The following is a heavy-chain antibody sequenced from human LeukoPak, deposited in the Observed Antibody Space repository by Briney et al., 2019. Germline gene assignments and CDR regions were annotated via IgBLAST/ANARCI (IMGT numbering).Heavy chain of an antibody. Sequence: ASVKVSCKASGYTFTGYYMHWVRQAPGQGLEWMGWINPNSGGTNYAQKFQGRVTITRDTSISTAYMELSRLRSDDTAVYYCARAGRRIMITFGGVNLHYWGQGTLVTVSS. J-gene: IGHJ4*02. CDR1: GYTFTGYY. V-gene: IGHV1-2*02. CDR3: ARAGRRIMITFGGVNLHY. CDR2: INPNSGGT. D-gene: IGHD3-16*01.